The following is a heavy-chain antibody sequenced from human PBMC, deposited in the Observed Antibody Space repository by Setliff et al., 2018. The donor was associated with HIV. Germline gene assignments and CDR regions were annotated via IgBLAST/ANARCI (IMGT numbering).Heavy chain of an antibody. D-gene: IGHD6-19*01. CDR2: IYTSGST. CDR3: ARVAGTGFDY. CDR1: GGPISSYY. V-gene: IGHV4-4*08. Sequence: PSETLSLTCTVSGGPISSYYWSWIRQPPGKGLEWIGYIYTSGSTNYNPSLKSRVTISVDTSKNQFSLKLSSVTAADTAVYYCARVAGTGFDYWGQGTLVTVSS. J-gene: IGHJ4*02.